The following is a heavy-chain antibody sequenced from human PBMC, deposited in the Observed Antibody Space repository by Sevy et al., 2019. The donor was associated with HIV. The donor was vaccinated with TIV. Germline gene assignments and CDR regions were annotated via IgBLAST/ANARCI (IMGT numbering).Heavy chain of an antibody. J-gene: IGHJ6*02. Sequence: GGSLRLSCAASGFTFSDAWTSWVRQGPGKGLEWVGRMKSKTEGGTTDYAAPVKGRFTISRDDSKNTLYLQMNSLKTEDTAVYYCTTEALDYEGPDYLYFGMDVWGQGTTVTVSS. CDR1: GFTFSDAW. CDR2: MKSKTEGGTT. V-gene: IGHV3-15*01. D-gene: IGHD4-17*01. CDR3: TTEALDYEGPDYLYFGMDV.